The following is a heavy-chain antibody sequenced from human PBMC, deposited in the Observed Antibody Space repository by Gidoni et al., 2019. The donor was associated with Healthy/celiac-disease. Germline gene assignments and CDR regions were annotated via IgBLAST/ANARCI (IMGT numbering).Heavy chain of an antibody. D-gene: IGHD5-12*01. Sequence: EVQLVESGGGVVHPGGSLSLSCAASRFPCDDYAMHWVRQAPGKGLEWVSLISGDGGSTYYADSVKGRFTISRDNSKNSLYLQMNSLRTEDTALYYCAKDVRDGYQFDYWGQGTLVTVSS. CDR2: ISGDGGST. J-gene: IGHJ4*02. CDR3: AKDVRDGYQFDY. CDR1: RFPCDDYA. V-gene: IGHV3-43*02.